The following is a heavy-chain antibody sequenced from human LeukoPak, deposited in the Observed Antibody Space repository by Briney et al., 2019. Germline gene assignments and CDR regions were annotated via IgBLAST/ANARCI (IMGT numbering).Heavy chain of an antibody. CDR3: ARLYQRYFDY. D-gene: IGHD1-14*01. Sequence: PSETLSLTCTVSGGSISSYYWSWIRQPPGKGLEWIGYIYYSGSTNYNPSLKSRVTISVDTSKNQFSLKLSSVTAADTAVYYSARLYQRYFDYWGQGTLVTVSS. J-gene: IGHJ4*02. V-gene: IGHV4-59*08. CDR2: IYYSGST. CDR1: GGSISSYY.